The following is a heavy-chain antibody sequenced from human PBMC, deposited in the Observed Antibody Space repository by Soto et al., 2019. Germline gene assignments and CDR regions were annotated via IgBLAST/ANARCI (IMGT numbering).Heavy chain of an antibody. D-gene: IGHD3-10*01. V-gene: IGHV3-33*01. CDR3: ARDGSSDVLLWFGESQNLGLFDY. CDR2: IWYDGSNK. Sequence: GGSLILSCAASGFTFRSYGMHWVRQAPGKGLEWVAVIWYDGSNKYYADSVKGRFTISRDNPKNTLYLQMNSLRAEDTAVYYCARDGSSDVLLWFGESQNLGLFDYWGQGTLVTVSS. CDR1: GFTFRSYG. J-gene: IGHJ4*02.